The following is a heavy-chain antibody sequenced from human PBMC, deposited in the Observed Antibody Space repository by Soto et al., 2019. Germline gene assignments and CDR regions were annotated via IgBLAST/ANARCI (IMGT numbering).Heavy chain of an antibody. J-gene: IGHJ3*02. CDR1: GFSLSTSGVG. CDR3: AHSYCSGGSCYEGGDDAFDI. V-gene: IGHV2-5*02. Sequence: QITLKESGPTLVKPTQTLTLTCTFSGFSLSTSGVGVGWIRQPPGKALAWLALIYWDDDKRYSPSLKSRLTITKDTAKNQVVLTMTNMDPGDTATYYCAHSYCSGGSCYEGGDDAFDICGQGTMDTVSS. CDR2: IYWDDDK. D-gene: IGHD2-15*01.